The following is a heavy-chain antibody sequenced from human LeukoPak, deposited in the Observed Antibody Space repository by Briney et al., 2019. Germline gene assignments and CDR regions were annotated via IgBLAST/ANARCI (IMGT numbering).Heavy chain of an antibody. J-gene: IGHJ5*02. V-gene: IGHV3-73*01. CDR2: IRSKANSYAT. D-gene: IGHD5-18*01. CDR3: TRHVAGMGYGFSAQNWFDP. CDR1: GFTFSGSA. Sequence: GGSLRLSCAASGFTFSGSAMHWVRQASGKGLEWVGRIRSKANSYATAYAASVKGRFTISRDDSKNTAYLQMNSLKTEDTAVYYCTRHVAGMGYGFSAQNWFDPWGQGTLVTVSS.